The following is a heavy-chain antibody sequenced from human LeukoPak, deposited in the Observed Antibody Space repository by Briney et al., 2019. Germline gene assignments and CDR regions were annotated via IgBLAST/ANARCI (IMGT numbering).Heavy chain of an antibody. D-gene: IGHD4-23*01. CDR1: GYTFTGYY. V-gene: IGHV1-2*02. J-gene: IGHJ4*02. CDR3: ATESDYGGNSRSVDY. Sequence: ASVKVSCKASGYTFTGYYMHWVRQAPGQGLEWMGWINPNSGGTNYAQKFQGRVTMTRDTSISTAYMELSRLRSDDTAVYYCATESDYGGNSRSVDYWGQGTLVTVSS. CDR2: INPNSGGT.